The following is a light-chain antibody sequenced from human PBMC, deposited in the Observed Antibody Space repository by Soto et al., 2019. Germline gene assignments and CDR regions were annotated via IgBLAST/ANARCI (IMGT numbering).Light chain of an antibody. Sequence: DIQMTQSPSSLSASVGDRVTITCRASQRVSAFLNWYQQKPGEAPKLLIFDVSVLESGVPSRFSGSGSGTEFTLTISSLQPDDFATYYCQQYNTYSTFGQGTRLEIK. J-gene: IGKJ5*01. CDR3: QQYNTYST. V-gene: IGKV1-5*01. CDR1: QRVSAF. CDR2: DVS.